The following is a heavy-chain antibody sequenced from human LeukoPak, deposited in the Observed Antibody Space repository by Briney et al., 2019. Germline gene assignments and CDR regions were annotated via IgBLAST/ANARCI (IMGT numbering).Heavy chain of an antibody. CDR3: AREIPQQLVAMDV. CDR2: IKEDGSEK. J-gene: IGHJ6*02. CDR1: GFTFSSYA. V-gene: IGHV3-7*04. Sequence: GGSLRLSCAASGFTFSSYAMNWVRQAPGKGLEWVANIKEDGSEKNHVDSVKGRFTISRDNAKNSLYLQMNSLRVEGTAVYYCAREIPQQLVAMDVWGQGTTVTVSS. D-gene: IGHD6-13*01.